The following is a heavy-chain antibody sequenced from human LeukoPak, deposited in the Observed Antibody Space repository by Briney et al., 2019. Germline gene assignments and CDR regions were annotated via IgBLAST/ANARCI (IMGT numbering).Heavy chain of an antibody. D-gene: IGHD2-21*02. Sequence: GGSLRLSCAASGFTFSSYTMNWVRQAPGKGLEWVSSIAGSSGYISYTDSVKGRFTISRDNAKKSLYLQMTSLTAEDTAVYYCARDRGAYCGGDCYLGFDYWGRGTLVTVSS. CDR3: ARDRGAYCGGDCYLGFDY. CDR1: GFTFSSYT. V-gene: IGHV3-21*01. CDR2: IAGSSGYI. J-gene: IGHJ4*01.